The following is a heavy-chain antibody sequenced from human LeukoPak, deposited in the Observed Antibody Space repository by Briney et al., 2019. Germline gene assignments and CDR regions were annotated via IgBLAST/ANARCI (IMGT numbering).Heavy chain of an antibody. V-gene: IGHV5-51*01. J-gene: IGHJ4*02. CDR1: GYSFTSYW. D-gene: IGHD5-12*01. Sequence: GESLKISCKGSGYSFTSYWIGWVRQMPGKGLEWMGIIYPGDSDTRYSPSFQGQVTISADKSISTAYLQWSSLKASDTAMCYCARSSWPDSGYAPFDYWGQGTLVTVSS. CDR2: IYPGDSDT. CDR3: ARSSWPDSGYAPFDY.